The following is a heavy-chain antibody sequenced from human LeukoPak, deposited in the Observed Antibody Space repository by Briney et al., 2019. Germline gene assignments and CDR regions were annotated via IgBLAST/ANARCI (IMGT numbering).Heavy chain of an antibody. D-gene: IGHD6-6*01. V-gene: IGHV3-21*01. CDR1: GFTFSSYS. CDR2: ISSSRSYI. J-gene: IGHJ4*02. Sequence: GGSLRLSCAASGFTFSSYSMNWVRQAPGKGLEWVSSISSSRSYIYYADSVKGRFTISRDNAKNSLYLQMNSLRAEDTAVYYCARLSYSSSSAMDYWGQGTLVTVSS. CDR3: ARLSYSSSSAMDY.